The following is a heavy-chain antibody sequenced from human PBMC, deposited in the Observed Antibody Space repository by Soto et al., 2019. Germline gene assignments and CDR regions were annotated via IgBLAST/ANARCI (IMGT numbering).Heavy chain of an antibody. V-gene: IGHV1-58*01. CDR3: AADLYYYDSSGYSYLDY. J-gene: IGHJ4*02. CDR2: IVVGSGNT. Sequence: SLKVFGKASGFTFTSSAVQWVRQARGQRLEWIGWIVVGSGNTNYAQKFQERVTITRDMSTSTAYMELSSLRSEDTAVYYCAADLYYYDSSGYSYLDYWGQG. D-gene: IGHD3-22*01. CDR1: GFTFTSSA.